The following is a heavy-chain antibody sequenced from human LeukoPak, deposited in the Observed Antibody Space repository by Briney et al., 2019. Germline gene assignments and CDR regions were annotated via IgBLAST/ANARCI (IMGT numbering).Heavy chain of an antibody. CDR2: IIPILGTA. J-gene: IGHJ3*02. CDR3: ARDGRSAFDI. CDR1: GGIFSSYA. D-gene: IGHD1-26*01. Sequence: SVKVSCKASGGIFSSYAISWVRQAPGQGLEWMGGIIPILGTANYAQKFQGRATTTADESTSTAYMELSSLRSEDTAVYYCARDGRSAFDIWGQGTMVTVSS. V-gene: IGHV1-69*13.